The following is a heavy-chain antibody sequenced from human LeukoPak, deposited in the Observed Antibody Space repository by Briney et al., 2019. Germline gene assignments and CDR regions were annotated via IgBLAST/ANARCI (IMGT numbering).Heavy chain of an antibody. V-gene: IGHV4-34*01. D-gene: IGHD1-1*01. J-gene: IGHJ4*02. CDR1: GGSFSGYY. Sequence: PSETLSLTCAVYGGSFSGYYWSWIRQPPGKGLEWIGEINHSGSTNYNPSLKSRVTISVDTSKNQFSLQLNSVTPEDTAVYYCARGTTRWFDYWGQGTLVTVSS. CDR3: ARGTTRWFDY. CDR2: INHSGST.